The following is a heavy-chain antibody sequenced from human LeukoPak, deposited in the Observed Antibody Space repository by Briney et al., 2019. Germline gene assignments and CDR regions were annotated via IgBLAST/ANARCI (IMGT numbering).Heavy chain of an antibody. J-gene: IGHJ1*01. CDR2: IKQDGSEK. D-gene: IGHD6-13*01. V-gene: IGHV3-7*05. CDR3: SLEGSSWYRYFQH. CDR1: GFTFSSYW. Sequence: PGGSLRLSCAASGFTFSSYWMSWVRQAPGKGLEWVANIKQDGSEKYYVDSVNGRFTISRHNAKNSLYLQMNSMRAEDTAVYYSSLEGSSWYRYFQHWGQGTLVTVSS.